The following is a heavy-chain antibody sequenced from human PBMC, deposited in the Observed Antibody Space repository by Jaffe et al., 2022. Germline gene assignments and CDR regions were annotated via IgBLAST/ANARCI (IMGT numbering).Heavy chain of an antibody. CDR3: ATSAMRGGYEKSDFDF. CDR1: GFTFGDFA. Sequence: EVQLVESGGGWVQSGRSLRLSCSGSGFTFGDFAMNWVRQAPGKGLEWVGFISNMAYGGAPDYAASVKGRFSISRDDSRSTVYLQMKSLNIEDTGVYYCATSAMRGGYEKSDFDFWGQGTLVTVSS. D-gene: IGHD5-12*01. CDR2: ISNMAYGGAP. V-gene: IGHV3-49*04. J-gene: IGHJ4*02.